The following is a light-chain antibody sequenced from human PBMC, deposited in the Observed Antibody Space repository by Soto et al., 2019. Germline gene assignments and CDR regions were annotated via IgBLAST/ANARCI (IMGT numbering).Light chain of an antibody. J-gene: IGKJ2*01. CDR1: QSLVYSDGNTY. CDR2: KVS. CDR3: MQGTPWPPLYT. V-gene: IGKV2-30*01. Sequence: DVVMTQSPLSLPVTLGQPASISCRSSQSLVYSDGNTYLNWFQQRPGQSPRRLIYKVSNRDSGVPDRFSGSGSVTDFTLKISRVEAEDVGVYYCMQGTPWPPLYTFGQGTKLEIK.